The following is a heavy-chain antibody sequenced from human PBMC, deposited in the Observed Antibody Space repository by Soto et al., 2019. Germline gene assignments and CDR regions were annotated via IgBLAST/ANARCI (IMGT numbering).Heavy chain of an antibody. CDR2: INSIGSYI. J-gene: IGHJ6*02. V-gene: IGHV3-21*01. CDR1: GFTFSSYT. D-gene: IGHD4-17*01. Sequence: EVQLVESGGGLVKPGGSLRLSCAASGFTFSSYTMNWVRQDPGKGLERVSSINSIGSYIYDVDSVKGRFTISRDNAKKSLYLEMNSLRVEDTAIYYCARVVTTLKRGRIRGNQYGMDVWGQGTTVIVSS. CDR3: ARVVTTLKRGRIRGNQYGMDV.